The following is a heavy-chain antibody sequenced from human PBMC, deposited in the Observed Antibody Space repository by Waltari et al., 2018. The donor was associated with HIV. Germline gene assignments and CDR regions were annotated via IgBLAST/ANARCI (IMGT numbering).Heavy chain of an antibody. Sequence: EVHLEQSGAEVKKPGESLKISCKASGYTFTSYWIGWVRQMPGKGREWMGIIYPGDSDTRYSPSFQGQVTISADKSITTVYLQWSTLKASDTAIYYCARHVRVLQPTVAIGGMDVWGQGTSVTVSS. J-gene: IGHJ6*02. V-gene: IGHV5-51*01. CDR3: ARHVRVLQPTVAIGGMDV. D-gene: IGHD2-21*01. CDR2: IYPGDSDT. CDR1: GYTFTSYW.